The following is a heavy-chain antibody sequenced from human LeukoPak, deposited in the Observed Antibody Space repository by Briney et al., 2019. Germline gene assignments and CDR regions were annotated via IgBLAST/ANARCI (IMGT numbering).Heavy chain of an antibody. CDR1: GYTFTGSY. Sequence: ASVKVSCKASGYTFTGSYMHWVRQAPGQGLEWMGWINPNSGSTNYAQKFQGRVTMTRDTSISTAYLELSRLRSDDTAVYYCARQPYFDWLLSLDYWGQGTLVTVSS. V-gene: IGHV1-2*02. D-gene: IGHD3-9*01. CDR2: INPNSGST. J-gene: IGHJ4*02. CDR3: ARQPYFDWLLSLDY.